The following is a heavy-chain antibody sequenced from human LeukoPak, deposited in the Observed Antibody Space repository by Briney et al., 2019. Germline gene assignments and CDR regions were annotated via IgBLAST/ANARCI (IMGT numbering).Heavy chain of an antibody. CDR1: VVSLDDYY. D-gene: IGHD2-21*02. V-gene: IGHV4-34*01. J-gene: IGHJ4*02. CDR3: TRMTAGHDY. CDR2: INHSGYT. Sequence: SETLSLTCALSVVSLDDYYWSWVPQTPGKGLEWIGEINHSGYTNDSPSLKSRVTLSIDTSRKQLSLNLRSVTVADTGIYYCTRMTAGHDYWGQGTLVSVSS.